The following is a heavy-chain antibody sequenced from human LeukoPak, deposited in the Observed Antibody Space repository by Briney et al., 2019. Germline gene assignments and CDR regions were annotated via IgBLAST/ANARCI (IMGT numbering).Heavy chain of an antibody. CDR1: GFTFNNYG. CDR3: AKVLGFYYILHL. J-gene: IGHJ1*01. D-gene: IGHD3-10*01. CDR2: IRYDGSKD. Sequence: GGSLRLSCAASGFTFNNYGMHWVRQAAGKGLEWVAFIRYDGSKDYYADSVKGRFTISRDNSKNTLYLQMSSLRPDDTAVYYCAKVLGFYYILHLWGQGTLVTVST. V-gene: IGHV3-30*02.